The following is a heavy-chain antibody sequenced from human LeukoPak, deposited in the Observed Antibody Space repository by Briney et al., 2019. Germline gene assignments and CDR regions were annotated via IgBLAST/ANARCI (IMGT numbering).Heavy chain of an antibody. CDR2: IIPIFGTA. Sequence: ASVKVSCKASGGTFSSYAISWVRRAPGQGLEWMGGIIPIFGTANYAQKFQGRVTITADESTSTAYMELSSLRSEDTAVYYCARPPAQYSGYDWVAFDIWGQGTMVTVSS. J-gene: IGHJ3*02. V-gene: IGHV1-69*13. CDR1: GGTFSSYA. D-gene: IGHD5-12*01. CDR3: ARPPAQYSGYDWVAFDI.